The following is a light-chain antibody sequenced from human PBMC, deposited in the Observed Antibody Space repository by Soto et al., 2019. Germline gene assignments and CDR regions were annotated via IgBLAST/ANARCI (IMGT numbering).Light chain of an antibody. Sequence: QSVLTQPASVSGSPGQSITISCTGTSSDVDGYNFVSWYQHHPGKAPKLIIYDVSNRPSGVSSRFSGFKSGNTASLTVSGLNAEDEADYYCTSYTTSFTYVFGTGTKLTVL. CDR3: TSYTTSFTYV. CDR1: SSDVDGYNF. CDR2: DVS. V-gene: IGLV2-14*03. J-gene: IGLJ1*01.